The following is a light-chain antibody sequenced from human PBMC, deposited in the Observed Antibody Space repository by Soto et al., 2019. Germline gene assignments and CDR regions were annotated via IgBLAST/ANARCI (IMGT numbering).Light chain of an antibody. Sequence: QSALTQPASVSGSPGQSITISCTGTSSDVGAYKFVSWYQHHPGKAPRLIIYDVTTRPSGVSNRFSGSKSGDTASLTISGLQSEDEADYYCSSFTSSSTYVFGTGTTVTVL. CDR2: DVT. CDR3: SSFTSSSTYV. CDR1: SSDVGAYKF. J-gene: IGLJ1*01. V-gene: IGLV2-14*03.